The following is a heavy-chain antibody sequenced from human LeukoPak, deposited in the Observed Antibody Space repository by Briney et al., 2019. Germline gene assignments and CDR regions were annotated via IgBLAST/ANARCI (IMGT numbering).Heavy chain of an antibody. CDR3: ARGAAQYQLLFVPYYYYGMDV. CDR2: IIPILGIA. J-gene: IGHJ6*02. D-gene: IGHD2-2*01. CDR1: GGTLSSYA. V-gene: IGHV1-69*04. Sequence: SVKVSCKASGGTLSSYAISWVRQAPGQGLEWMGRIIPILGIANYAQKFQGRVTITADKSTSTAYMELSSLRPEDTAVYYCARGAAQYQLLFVPYYYYGMDVWGQGTTVTVSS.